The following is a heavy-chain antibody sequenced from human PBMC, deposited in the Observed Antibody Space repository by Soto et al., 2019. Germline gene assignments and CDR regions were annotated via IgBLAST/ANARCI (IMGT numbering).Heavy chain of an antibody. CDR2: IIPILGIA. J-gene: IGHJ4*02. V-gene: IGHV1-69*02. Sequence: QVQLVQSGAEVKKPGSSVKVSCKASGGTFSSYTISWVRQAPGQGLEWMGRIIPILGIANYAQKFQVRVTITADKSTNTAYMELSRLRSEDTAVYYCATDKDDYGDYGIDYWGQGTLVTVSS. D-gene: IGHD4-17*01. CDR1: GGTFSSYT. CDR3: ATDKDDYGDYGIDY.